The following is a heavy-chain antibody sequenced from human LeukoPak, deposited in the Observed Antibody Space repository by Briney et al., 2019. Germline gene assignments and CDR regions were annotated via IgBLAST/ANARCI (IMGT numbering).Heavy chain of an antibody. CDR2: IYYSGST. CDR1: GGSISSSSYY. Sequence: SETLSLTCTVSGGSISSSSYYWGWIRQPPGKGLEWIGSIYYSGSTYYNPSLKSRVTISVDTSKNQFSLKLSSVTAADAAVYYCARAVPPGYSSSWYLAFDYWGQGTLVTVSS. J-gene: IGHJ4*02. CDR3: ARAVPPGYSSSWYLAFDY. D-gene: IGHD6-13*01. V-gene: IGHV4-39*01.